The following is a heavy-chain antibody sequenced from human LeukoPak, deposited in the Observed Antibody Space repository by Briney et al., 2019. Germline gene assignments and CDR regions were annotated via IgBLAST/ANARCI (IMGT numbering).Heavy chain of an antibody. Sequence: PGGSLRLSCAASGFTFSDHYMDWVRQAPGKGLEWVGRSRNKANTYTTEYAASVKGRFIISRDDSKNSLYLQMNSLKTEDTAMYYCARGLYDSNAYYFDCWGQGTLVTVSS. CDR2: SRNKANTYTT. CDR3: ARGLYDSNAYYFDC. CDR1: GFTFSDHY. J-gene: IGHJ4*02. V-gene: IGHV3-72*01. D-gene: IGHD3-22*01.